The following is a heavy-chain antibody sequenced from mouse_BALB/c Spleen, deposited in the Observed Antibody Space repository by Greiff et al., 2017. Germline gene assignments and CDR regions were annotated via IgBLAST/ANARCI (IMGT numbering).Heavy chain of an antibody. J-gene: IGHJ4*01. CDR3: ARTGLRLYAMDY. CDR2: ISSGSSTI. Sequence: EVKLMESGGGLVQPGGSRKLSCAASGFTFSSFGMHWVRQAPEKGLEWVAYISSGSSTIYYADTVKGRFTISRDNPKNTLFLQMTSLRSEDTAMYYCARTGLRLYAMDYWGQGTSVTVSS. CDR1: GFTFSSFG. D-gene: IGHD3-1*01. V-gene: IGHV5-17*02.